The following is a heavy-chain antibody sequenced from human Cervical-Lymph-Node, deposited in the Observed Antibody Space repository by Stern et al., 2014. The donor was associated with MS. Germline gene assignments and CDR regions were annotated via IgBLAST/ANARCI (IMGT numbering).Heavy chain of an antibody. Sequence: MQLVESGSEVKKPGASVKVSCKASEYTHNNYLIHWVRQAPGQRPDWMGVINPSGATNYAQKVQDRVTMTTDASTSTFYMELSRLRSEDTAVYYCAVRDCSGGRCYSVPDVWGQGTTVIVSS. J-gene: IGHJ6*02. V-gene: IGHV1-46*02. CDR2: INPSGAT. CDR3: AVRDCSGGRCYSVPDV. D-gene: IGHD2-15*01. CDR1: EYTHNNYL.